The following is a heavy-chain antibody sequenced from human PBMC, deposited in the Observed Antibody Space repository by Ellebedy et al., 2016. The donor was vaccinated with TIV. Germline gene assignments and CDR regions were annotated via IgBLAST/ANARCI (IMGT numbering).Heavy chain of an antibody. J-gene: IGHJ5*02. CDR3: ARQRYSSTTNLFDT. D-gene: IGHD6-13*01. Sequence: GESLKISXNGSGYSFTTYWIAWVRQMPGKGLEWMGVIYPGNSDTRYSPSFEGQVTISVDKSTTTAYLQWSSLKASDTALYYCARQRYSSTTNLFDTWGQGTLVTVSS. CDR1: GYSFTTYW. V-gene: IGHV5-51*01. CDR2: IYPGNSDT.